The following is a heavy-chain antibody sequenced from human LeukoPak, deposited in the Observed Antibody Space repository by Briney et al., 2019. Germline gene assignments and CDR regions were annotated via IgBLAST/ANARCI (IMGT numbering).Heavy chain of an antibody. CDR2: IYSGGST. Sequence: PGGSLRLSCAASGFTVSSNYMSWVRQAPGKGLEWVSVIYSGGSTYYADSVKGRFTISRDNSKNTLYLQMNSLRAEDTAVYYCARWYGGYEDAFDIWGQGTMVTVSS. J-gene: IGHJ3*02. D-gene: IGHD5-12*01. V-gene: IGHV3-66*01. CDR1: GFTVSSNY. CDR3: ARWYGGYEDAFDI.